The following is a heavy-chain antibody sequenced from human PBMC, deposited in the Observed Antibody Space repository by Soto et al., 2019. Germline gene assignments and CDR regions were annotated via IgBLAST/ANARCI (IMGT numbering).Heavy chain of an antibody. CDR3: ARDSGKGASFAY. V-gene: IGHV3-72*01. CDR2: IRNKANRYTT. CDR1: GFTFSDHY. J-gene: IGHJ4*01. Sequence: EVQLVESGGGLVQPGGSQRLSCAASGFTFSDHYMDWVRQAPGKGLEWVGRIRNKANRYTTDYAASEKGRLTISRDDSKDSLYLQMNSLKAEDTAIYYCARDSGKGASFAYWGHGTLATVYS. D-gene: IGHD1-26*01.